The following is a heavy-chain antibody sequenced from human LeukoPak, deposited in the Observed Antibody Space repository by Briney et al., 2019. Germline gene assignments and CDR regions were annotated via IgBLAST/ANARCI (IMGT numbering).Heavy chain of an antibody. CDR2: IPYSGST. Sequence: SQTLSLTCTVSGGSISSGGYYWSWIRQHPGKGLEWIGYIPYSGSTNYNPSLKSRVTISVDTSKNHLSLNLTSVTAADTAVYYCARHSAGTTKDYWGQGTLVTVSS. CDR3: ARHSAGTTKDY. D-gene: IGHD1-1*01. CDR1: GGSISSGGYY. J-gene: IGHJ4*02. V-gene: IGHV4-31*03.